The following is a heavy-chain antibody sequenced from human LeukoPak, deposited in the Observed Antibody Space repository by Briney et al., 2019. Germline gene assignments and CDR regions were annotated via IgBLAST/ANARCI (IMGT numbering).Heavy chain of an antibody. CDR2: ISSVTGNT. J-gene: IGHJ4*02. D-gene: IGHD3-10*01. CDR3: ARDMAVKNVYFGWGGH. CDR1: GYTFTDYG. V-gene: IGHV1-18*01. Sequence: ASVKVSCRASGYTFTDYGINWVRQAPGQGLEWMGWISSVTGNTNYAQKYQGRLTVTTDTSTSTAYMELRSLKSDDTAVYFCARDMAVKNVYFGWGGHWGQGTPVTVSS.